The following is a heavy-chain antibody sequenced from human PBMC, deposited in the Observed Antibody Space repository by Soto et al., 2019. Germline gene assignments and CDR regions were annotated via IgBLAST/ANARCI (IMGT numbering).Heavy chain of an antibody. CDR2: IIPIFGTA. CDR1: GGTFSSYA. D-gene: IGHD3-3*01. CDR3: ARPLGITIFGVASLRVPEQDYYYYGMDV. V-gene: IGHV1-69*01. J-gene: IGHJ6*02. Sequence: QVQLVQSGAEVKKPGSSVKVSCKASGGTFSSYAISWVRQAPGQGLEWMGGIIPIFGTANYAQKFQGRVTITADESTSTAYMELSSLRSEDTAVYYCARPLGITIFGVASLRVPEQDYYYYGMDVWGQGTTVTVSS.